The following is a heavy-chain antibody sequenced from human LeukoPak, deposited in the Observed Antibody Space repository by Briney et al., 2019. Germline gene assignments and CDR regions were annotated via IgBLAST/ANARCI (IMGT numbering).Heavy chain of an antibody. D-gene: IGHD1-1*01. CDR2: ISGSNSYI. CDR1: GFTFSSYT. V-gene: IGHV3-21*01. CDR3: ARALTTLTYEGY. Sequence: GGSLRLSCAASGFTFSSYTMHWIRQAPGKGLEWVSSISGSNSYIFYADSVKGRFTVSRDNAKDSLYLHMNSLRAEDTAVYYCARALTTLTYEGYWGQGTLVTVSS. J-gene: IGHJ4*02.